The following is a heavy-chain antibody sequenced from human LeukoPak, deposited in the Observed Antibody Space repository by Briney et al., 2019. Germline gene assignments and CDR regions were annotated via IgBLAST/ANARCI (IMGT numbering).Heavy chain of an antibody. CDR2: IYYSGST. J-gene: IGHJ5*02. D-gene: IGHD2-2*01. V-gene: IGHV4-39*01. CDR3: ATANLYCSSTSCYGGWFDP. Sequence: SETLSLTCTVSGGSISSSSYYWGWIRQPPGKGLERIGSIYYSGSTYYNPSLKSRVTISVDTSKNQFSLKLSSVTAADTAVYYCATANLYCSSTSCYGGWFDPWGQGTLVTVSS. CDR1: GGSISSSSYY.